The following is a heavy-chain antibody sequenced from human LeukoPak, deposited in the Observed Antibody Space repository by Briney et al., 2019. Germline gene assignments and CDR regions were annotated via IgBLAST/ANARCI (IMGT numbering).Heavy chain of an antibody. CDR1: GFGFSSYA. CDR2: VSGSGGTT. J-gene: IGHJ4*02. Sequence: GGSLRLSCAASGFGFSSYAMSWVRQAPGGGLEWVSAVSGSGGTTYYADSVEGRFTISRDNSKNTVYLQMNSLRAEDTAIYYCAKERGPTRTQLDYWGQGTLVTVSS. D-gene: IGHD2-2*01. V-gene: IGHV3-23*01. CDR3: AKERGPTRTQLDY.